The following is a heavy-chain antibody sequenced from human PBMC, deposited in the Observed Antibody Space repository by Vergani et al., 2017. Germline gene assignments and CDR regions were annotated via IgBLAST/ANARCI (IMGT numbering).Heavy chain of an antibody. D-gene: IGHD5-24*01. CDR3: TSGADGYNYDY. J-gene: IGHJ4*02. CDR2: IRSKANSYAT. CDR1: GFTFSGSA. V-gene: IGHV3-73*01. Sequence: EVQLVESGGGLVQPGGSLKLSCAASGFTFSGSAMHWVRQASGKGLEWVGRIRSKANSYATAYAASVKGRFTISRDDSKNTAYLQMNSLKTEDTAVYYCTSGADGYNYDYWGQGTLVTVSS.